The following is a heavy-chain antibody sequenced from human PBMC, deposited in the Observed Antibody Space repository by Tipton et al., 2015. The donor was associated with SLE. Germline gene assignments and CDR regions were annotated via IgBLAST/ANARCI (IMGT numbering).Heavy chain of an antibody. J-gene: IGHJ4*02. CDR3: SRDNCGGTGY. V-gene: IGHV3-49*04. Sequence: RSLRLSCTASGFSFGYYSMSWVRQAPGKGLEWVGFIRSKAFGGTPEYAASVKGRFTISRDDSKGIAYLQMNSMKTKDTAVYYCSRDNCGGTGYWGQGTLVTVSS. CDR2: IRSKAFGGTP. CDR1: GFSFGYYS. D-gene: IGHD2-21*01.